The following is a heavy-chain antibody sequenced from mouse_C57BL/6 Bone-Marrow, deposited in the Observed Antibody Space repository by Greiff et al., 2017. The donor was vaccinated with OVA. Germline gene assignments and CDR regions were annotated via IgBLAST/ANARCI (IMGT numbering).Heavy chain of an antibody. CDR3: ARRGTALLDY. J-gene: IGHJ2*01. D-gene: IGHD2-14*01. Sequence: VQLQQSGAELVKPGASVKMSCKASGYTFTSYWITWVKQRPGQGLEWIGDFYPGSGSTNYNEKFKSKATLTVDTSSSAAYMQLSSLSSEDSAVYCCARRGTALLDYWGQGTTLTVSS. V-gene: IGHV1-55*01. CDR1: GYTFTSYW. CDR2: FYPGSGST.